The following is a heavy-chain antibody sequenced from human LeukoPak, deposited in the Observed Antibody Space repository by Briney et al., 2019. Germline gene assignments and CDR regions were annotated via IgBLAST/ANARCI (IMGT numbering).Heavy chain of an antibody. Sequence: GGSLRLSCAASGFTFSSYGMHWVRQAPGKGLEWVAVIWYDGSNKYYADSVKGRFTISRDNSKNTLYLQMNSLRAEDTAVYYCARDRVGGGGFGGGMDVWGQGTTVTVSS. CDR1: GFTFSSYG. J-gene: IGHJ6*02. CDR3: ARDRVGGGGFGGGMDV. V-gene: IGHV3-33*01. CDR2: IWYDGSNK. D-gene: IGHD3-16*01.